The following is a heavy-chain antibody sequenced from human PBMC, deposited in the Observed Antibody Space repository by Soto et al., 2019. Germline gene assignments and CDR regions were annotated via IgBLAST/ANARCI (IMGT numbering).Heavy chain of an antibody. CDR2: ISAYKGNT. D-gene: IGHD1-1*01. J-gene: IGHJ4*02. V-gene: IGHV1-18*04. CDR3: ARETPATGTPDY. Sequence: GPGVKKPGASVKVSCKASGYPFTSYAISWVRQAPGQGLEWVGWISAYKGNTNSAKKLQGRVTMTTDTSASTAYMELRSLTSDDTAVYYCARETPATGTPDYWGQGTLVTVSS. CDR1: GYPFTSYA.